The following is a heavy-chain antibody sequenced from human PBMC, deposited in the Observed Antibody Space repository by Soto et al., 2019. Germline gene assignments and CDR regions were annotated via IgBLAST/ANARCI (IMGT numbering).Heavy chain of an antibody. D-gene: IGHD1-1*01. Sequence: GGSLRLSCAASGFNLGSYWMHWVRQAPGKGLVWVARINDYGTTINYAESVEGRFTISRDDAKSEVYLQMNNLRAEDTAVYYCARGGLEPFDYWGQGALVTVSS. CDR3: ARGGLEPFDY. V-gene: IGHV3-74*01. CDR2: INDYGTTI. J-gene: IGHJ4*02. CDR1: GFNLGSYW.